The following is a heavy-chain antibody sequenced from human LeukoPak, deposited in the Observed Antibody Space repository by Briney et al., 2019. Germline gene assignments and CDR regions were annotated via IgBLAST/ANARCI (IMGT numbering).Heavy chain of an antibody. CDR2: IYYSGST. CDR3: ARELTYADY. Sequence: PSETLSLTCAVYGGSFSGYYWSWIRQPPGKGLEWIGYIYYSGSTYYNPSLKSRVTMSVDTSKNQFSLKLSSVTAADTAVYYCARELTYADYWGQGTLVTVSS. CDR1: GGSFSGYY. D-gene: IGHD1-26*01. J-gene: IGHJ4*02. V-gene: IGHV4-30-4*08.